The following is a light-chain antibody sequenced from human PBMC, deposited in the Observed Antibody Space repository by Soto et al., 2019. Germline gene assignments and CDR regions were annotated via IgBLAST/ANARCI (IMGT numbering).Light chain of an antibody. CDR2: DVS. CDR1: SSDVGGYNY. Sequence: QSVVTQPASVSGSPGQSITISCTGTSSDVGGYNYVSWYQQHPGKAPKLMIYDVSNRPSGVSNRFSGSKSGNTASLTISGLQAEDEADYYCSSYTSSSTFGVFGTGTKVTVL. V-gene: IGLV2-14*01. CDR3: SSYTSSSTFGV. J-gene: IGLJ1*01.